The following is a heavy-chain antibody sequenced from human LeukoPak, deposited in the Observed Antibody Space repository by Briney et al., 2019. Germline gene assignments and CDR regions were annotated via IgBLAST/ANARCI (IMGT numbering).Heavy chain of an antibody. CDR1: GYSISSGYN. J-gene: IGHJ4*02. D-gene: IGHD3-22*01. V-gene: IGHV4-38-2*02. CDR3: AREDYDSSGYYRPY. CDR2: IYHSGST. Sequence: SETLSLTCGVSGYSISSGYNWGWIRQPPGKGLEWIGSIYHSGSTYYNPSLKSRVTLSVDTSKNQFSLKLNSVTAADTAVYYCAREDYDSSGYYRPYWGRGTLVTVAS.